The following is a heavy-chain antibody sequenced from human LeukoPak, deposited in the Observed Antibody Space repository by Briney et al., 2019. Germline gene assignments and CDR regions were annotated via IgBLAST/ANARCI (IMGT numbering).Heavy chain of an antibody. V-gene: IGHV3-7*01. CDR1: GFTFSSYW. J-gene: IGHJ4*02. D-gene: IGHD3-22*01. Sequence: GGSLRLSCAASGFTFSSYWMSWVRQAPGKGLEWVANIKQDVSEKYYVDSVKGRFTISRDNAKNSLYLQMNSLRAEDTAVYYCARGPYYDSSGYSPSPYYFDYWGQGTLVTVSS. CDR2: IKQDVSEK. CDR3: ARGPYYDSSGYSPSPYYFDY.